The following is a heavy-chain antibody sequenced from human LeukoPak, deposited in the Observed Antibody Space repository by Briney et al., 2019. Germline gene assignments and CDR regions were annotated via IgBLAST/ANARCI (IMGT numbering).Heavy chain of an antibody. CDR1: EFTFTSYE. CDR2: ISSSGNTI. D-gene: IGHD2-15*01. CDR3: ARRYCSGGSCYYFDY. J-gene: IGHJ4*02. Sequence: GGSLRLSCAASEFTFTSYELNWVRQAPGKGLEWVSYISSSGNTIYYADSVKGRFTISRDNAKNSLYLQMNSLRAEDTAVYYCARRYCSGGSCYYFDYWVQGTLVTVSS. V-gene: IGHV3-48*03.